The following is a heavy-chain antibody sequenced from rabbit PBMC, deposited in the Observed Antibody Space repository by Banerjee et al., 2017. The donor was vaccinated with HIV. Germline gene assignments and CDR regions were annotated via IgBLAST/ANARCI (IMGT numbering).Heavy chain of an antibody. Sequence: QEQLKESGGGLVQPGGSLKLSCNASGFDFSTYVVNWVRQAPGKGLEWIGCIYTGSGSTYYASWAKGRFTISKSSSTTVTLQMTSLTAADTATYFCARDQYSYGDAGAEFSLWGQGTLVTVS. CDR3: ARDQYSYGDAGAEFSL. CDR2: IYTGSGST. CDR1: GFDFSTYVV. J-gene: IGHJ4*01. V-gene: IGHV1S45*01. D-gene: IGHD6-1*01.